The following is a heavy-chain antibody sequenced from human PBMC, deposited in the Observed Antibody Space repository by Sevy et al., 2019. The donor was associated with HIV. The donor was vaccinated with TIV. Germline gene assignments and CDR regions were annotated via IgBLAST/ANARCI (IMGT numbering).Heavy chain of an antibody. CDR1: GFTFSDHY. V-gene: IGHV3-72*01. J-gene: IGHJ4*02. D-gene: IGHD6-13*01. CDR2: IRNKADSYTT. CDR3: ATHAGIAAAGRVFDY. Sequence: GGSLRLSCAASGFTFSDHYMEWVRQAPGKGLEWVGRIRNKADSYTTEYAASVKGRFTISRDDSKNSLYLLMNSLKTEDTAVYYCATHAGIAAAGRVFDYWGQETLVTVSS.